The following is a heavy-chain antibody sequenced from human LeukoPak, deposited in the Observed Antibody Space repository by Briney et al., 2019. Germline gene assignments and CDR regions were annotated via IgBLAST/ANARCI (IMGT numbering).Heavy chain of an antibody. J-gene: IGHJ4*02. Sequence: PGGSPRLSCAASGFTFSHCGMHWVRQAPGKGLEWVAVISFDGNYKYYADSVKGRFTVSRDDSKNTLYLQMNGLRAEDTAVYYCARDAALGEPYYFDYWGQGTLVTVSS. D-gene: IGHD1-14*01. CDR3: ARDAALGEPYYFDY. V-gene: IGHV3-33*01. CDR1: GFTFSHCG. CDR2: ISFDGNYK.